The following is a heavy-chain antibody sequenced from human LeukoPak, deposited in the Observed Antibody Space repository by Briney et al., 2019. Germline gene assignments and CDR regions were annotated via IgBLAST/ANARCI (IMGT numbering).Heavy chain of an antibody. CDR1: GFTFSSYA. CDR3: LRDLNWSLDQ. J-gene: IGHJ4*02. D-gene: IGHD1-20*01. CDR2: ISYDGSNK. Sequence: GGSLRLSCAASGFTFSSYAMHWVRPAPGKGLEWVAVISYDGSNKYYADSVKGRFTISRDNAKNTLYLQMNSLRAEDTAVYYCLRDLNWSLDQWGQGTLVAVSS. V-gene: IGHV3-30-3*01.